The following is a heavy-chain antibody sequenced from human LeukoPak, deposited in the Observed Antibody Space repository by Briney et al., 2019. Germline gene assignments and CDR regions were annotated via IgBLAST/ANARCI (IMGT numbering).Heavy chain of an antibody. V-gene: IGHV3-48*02. CDR1: GFSLSDYS. CDR3: ARESYWGSSGKGFDY. Sequence: GGSLRLSCAASGFSLSDYSMNWFRQAPGEGLQWVSYISRDSSKIYYEDSGKGRFSISRDNAKNSLFLQINSLRDEDTAVYYCARESYWGSSGKGFDYWGQGTLVTVSS. D-gene: IGHD3-16*01. J-gene: IGHJ4*02. CDR2: ISRDSSKI.